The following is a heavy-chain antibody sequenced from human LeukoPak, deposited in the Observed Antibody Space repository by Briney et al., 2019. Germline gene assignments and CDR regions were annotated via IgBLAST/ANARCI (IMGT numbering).Heavy chain of an antibody. CDR3: ARSLTAAAGDY. Sequence: LGESLKISCKGSGYRFTSYWIGWVRQIPGKGLEWMAIIYPADSDIRYSPSFQGQVTISADKSISTAYLQWSSLKASDTAMYYCARSLTAAAGDYWGQGTLVTVYS. V-gene: IGHV5-51*01. CDR1: GYRFTSYW. CDR2: IYPADSDI. D-gene: IGHD6-25*01. J-gene: IGHJ4*02.